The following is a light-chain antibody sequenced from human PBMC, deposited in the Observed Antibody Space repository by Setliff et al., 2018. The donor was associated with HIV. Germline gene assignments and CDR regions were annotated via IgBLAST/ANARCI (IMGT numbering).Light chain of an antibody. J-gene: IGLJ2*01. V-gene: IGLV1-40*01. CDR3: QSYDSGVGI. CDR2: ADN. Sequence: QSVLTQPPSVSGAPGQRVNISCTGNNSNIGAGYDVHWYQQFPGAAPKLLIYADNNRPSGVPDRFSGSKSGNSASLAITWLQAEDEADYYCQSYDSGVGIFGGGTKVTVL. CDR1: NSNIGAGYD.